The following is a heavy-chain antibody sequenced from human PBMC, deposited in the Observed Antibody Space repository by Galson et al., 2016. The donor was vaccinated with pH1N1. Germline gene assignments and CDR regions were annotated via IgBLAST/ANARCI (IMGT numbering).Heavy chain of an antibody. D-gene: IGHD4-17*01. V-gene: IGHV2-5*01. CDR2: IYWNDDK. Sequence: PALVKPTQTLTLTCTFSGFSLSTSGVGVGWIRQPPGKALEWLALIYWNDDKRYSTSLKTRLTISKDTSKNQVVLTMTNMDPVDTATYYCARIFYGDYTNYFDYWGQGTLVTVSS. CDR1: GFSLSTSGVG. CDR3: ARIFYGDYTNYFDY. J-gene: IGHJ4*02.